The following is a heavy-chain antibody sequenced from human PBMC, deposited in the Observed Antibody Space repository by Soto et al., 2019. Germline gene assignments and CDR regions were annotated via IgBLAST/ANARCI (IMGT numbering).Heavy chain of an antibody. CDR1: GFTFFSYA. CDR3: ATPIGKEHCSGGSCYSGGDY. J-gene: IGHJ4*02. V-gene: IGHV3-23*01. CDR2: ISGSGGST. Sequence: EVQLLESGGGLVQPGGSLRLSCAASGFTFFSYAMTWVRQAPGRGLEWVSGISGSGGSTDYEDSVKGRFTISRDNSKNTLYLQMNSLRAEDTAVYFCATPIGKEHCSGGSCYSGGDYWGQGTLVTVSS. D-gene: IGHD2-15*01.